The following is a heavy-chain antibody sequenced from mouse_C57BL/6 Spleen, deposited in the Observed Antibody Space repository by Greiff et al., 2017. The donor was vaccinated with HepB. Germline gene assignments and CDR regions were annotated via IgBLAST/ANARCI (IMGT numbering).Heavy chain of an antibody. Sequence: VQLQQSGPELVKPGASVKLSCKASGYTFTSYDINWVKQRPGQGLEWIGWIYPRDGSTKYNEKFKGKATLTGDTSSSTAYMELHSLTSEDSAVYFCARMDYYGSSPFAYWGQGTLVTVSA. V-gene: IGHV1-85*01. CDR3: ARMDYYGSSPFAY. D-gene: IGHD1-1*01. CDR1: GYTFTSYD. J-gene: IGHJ3*01. CDR2: IYPRDGST.